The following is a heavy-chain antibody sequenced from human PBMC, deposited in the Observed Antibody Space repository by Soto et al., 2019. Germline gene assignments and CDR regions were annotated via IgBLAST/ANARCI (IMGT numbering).Heavy chain of an antibody. Sequence: SETLSLTCTVSGASISGFYWSWIRKSAGKGLEWIGRIYATGTTDYNPSLKSRVMMSVDTSKKQFSLKLRSVTAADTAVYYCVRDGTKTLRDWFDSWGQGISVTVSS. CDR1: GASISGFY. D-gene: IGHD1-1*01. V-gene: IGHV4-4*07. CDR3: VRDGTKTLRDWFDS. J-gene: IGHJ5*01. CDR2: IYATGTT.